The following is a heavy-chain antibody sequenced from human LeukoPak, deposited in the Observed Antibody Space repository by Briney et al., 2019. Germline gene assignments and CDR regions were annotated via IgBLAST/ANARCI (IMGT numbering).Heavy chain of an antibody. CDR1: GGSISSPY. D-gene: IGHD6-19*01. V-gene: IGHV4-59*11. CDR2: IYDSGST. CDR3: ATDLKAGNTGYYFDY. J-gene: IGHJ4*02. Sequence: PSETLSLTCTVSGGSISSPYWSWIRQPPGKGLEGIGYIYDSGSTNYNPSLKSRVTISVDTSKNHFSLKLNSVTAAYTAVYYCATDLKAGNTGYYFDYWGQGTLVTVSS.